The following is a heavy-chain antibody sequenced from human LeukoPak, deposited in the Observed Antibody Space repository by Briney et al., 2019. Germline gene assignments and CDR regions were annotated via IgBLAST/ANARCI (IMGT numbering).Heavy chain of an antibody. J-gene: IGHJ4*02. Sequence: ASVKVSCKASGGTFSSYAISWVRQAPGQGLEWMGGIIPIFGTANYAQKFQGRVTITADKSTSTAYMELSSLRSEDTAVYYCARAYRGYSYGDFDYWGQGTLVTVSS. V-gene: IGHV1-69*06. CDR1: GGTFSSYA. CDR2: IIPIFGTA. CDR3: ARAYRGYSYGDFDY. D-gene: IGHD5-18*01.